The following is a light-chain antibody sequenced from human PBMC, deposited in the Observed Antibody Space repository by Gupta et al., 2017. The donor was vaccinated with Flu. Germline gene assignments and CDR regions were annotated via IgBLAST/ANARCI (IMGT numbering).Light chain of an antibody. J-gene: IGKJ4*01. Sequence: DLQMTQSPSSLSASVGDTVTITCQASQDIRKYVNWFQQKPGKAPKVLIYDAFKLEKGVPSRFSGSGSGTXFTFTIXSLQPEDLATYYCQQYHKLPLTFGXGTSVELK. CDR1: QDIRKY. CDR2: DAF. V-gene: IGKV1-33*01. CDR3: QQYHKLPLT.